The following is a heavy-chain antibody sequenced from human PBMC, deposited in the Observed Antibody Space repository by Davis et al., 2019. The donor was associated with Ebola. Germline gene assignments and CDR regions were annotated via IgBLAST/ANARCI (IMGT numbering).Heavy chain of an antibody. Sequence: AASVKVSCKAVGDTLSSYAMTWVRQAPGQGLEWMGGIIPVFRTASYAQKFQGRVTITADEATRTAYMELTGLGSEDTAVYYCAHLGPQRYCSGGGCHGYLDYWGQGTLVTVSS. J-gene: IGHJ4*02. CDR1: GDTLSSYA. V-gene: IGHV1-69*13. D-gene: IGHD2-15*01. CDR2: IIPVFRTA. CDR3: AHLGPQRYCSGGGCHGYLDY.